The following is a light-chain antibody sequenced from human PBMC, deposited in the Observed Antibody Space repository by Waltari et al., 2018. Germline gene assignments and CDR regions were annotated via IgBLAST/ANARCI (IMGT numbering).Light chain of an antibody. V-gene: IGLV2-14*01. CDR2: DVS. J-gene: IGLJ1*01. Sequence: QSALTQPASVSGSPGQSITISCTGTSSDVGGYHYVSWYQQHPGKAPKLMIYDVSKRPSGVSNRFSGSKSGNTASLTISGLQAEDEADYYRSSYTSSSTYVFGTGTKVTVL. CDR1: SSDVGGYHY. CDR3: SSYTSSSTYV.